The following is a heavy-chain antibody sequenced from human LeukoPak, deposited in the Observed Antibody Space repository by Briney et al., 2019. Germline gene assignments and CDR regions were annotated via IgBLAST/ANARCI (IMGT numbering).Heavy chain of an antibody. Sequence: GGSLRLSCAASGFTVNSNHTNWVRQAPGKGLEWVSGISWNSGSIGYADSVKGRFTISRDNAKNSLYLQMNSLRAEDTALYYCAKDWAFGGSYYGHDAFDIWGQGTMVTVSS. J-gene: IGHJ3*02. CDR1: GFTVNSNH. D-gene: IGHD1-26*01. CDR2: ISWNSGSI. V-gene: IGHV3-9*01. CDR3: AKDWAFGGSYYGHDAFDI.